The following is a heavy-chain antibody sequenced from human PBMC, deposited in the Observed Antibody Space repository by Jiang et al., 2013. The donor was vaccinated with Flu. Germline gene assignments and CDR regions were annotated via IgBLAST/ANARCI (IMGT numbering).Heavy chain of an antibody. D-gene: IGHD6-19*01. Sequence: LLKPSETLSLTCAVSGYSISSGYYWGWIRQPPGKGLEWIGSIYHSGSTYYNPSLKSRVTISVDTSKNQFSLKLSSVTAADTAVYYCAGCIAVAGTGENDAFDIWGQGTMVTVSS. CDR3: AGCIAVAGTGENDAFDI. V-gene: IGHV4-38-2*01. CDR1: GYSISSGYY. CDR2: IYHSGST. J-gene: IGHJ3*02.